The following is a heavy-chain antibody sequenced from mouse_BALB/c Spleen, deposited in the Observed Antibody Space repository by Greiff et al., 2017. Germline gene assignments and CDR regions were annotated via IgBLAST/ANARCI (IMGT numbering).Heavy chain of an antibody. J-gene: IGHJ2*01. CDR3: TRDRDYYGSTYFDY. D-gene: IGHD1-1*01. CDR1: GFTFSSYT. Sequence: DVHLVESGGGLVKPGGSLKLSCAASGFTFSSYTMSWVRQTPEKRLEWVATISSGGSYTYYPDSVKGRFTISRDNAKNTLYLQMSSLKSEDTAMYYCTRDRDYYGSTYFDYWGQGTTLTVSS. V-gene: IGHV5-6-4*01. CDR2: ISSGGSYT.